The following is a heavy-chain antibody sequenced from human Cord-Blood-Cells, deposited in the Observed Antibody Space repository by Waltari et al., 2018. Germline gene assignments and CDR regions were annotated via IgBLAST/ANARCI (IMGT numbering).Heavy chain of an antibody. J-gene: IGHJ6*03. Sequence: SSYAISWVRQAPGQGLEWMGGIIPIFGTANYAQKFQGRVTITADESTSTAYMELSSLRSEDTAVDYCASWDMVVVPGAPTEGYYYYMDVWGKGTTVTVSS. V-gene: IGHV1-69*01. CDR1: SSYA. CDR3: ASWDMVVVPGAPTEGYYYYMDV. D-gene: IGHD2-2*01. CDR2: IIPIFGTA.